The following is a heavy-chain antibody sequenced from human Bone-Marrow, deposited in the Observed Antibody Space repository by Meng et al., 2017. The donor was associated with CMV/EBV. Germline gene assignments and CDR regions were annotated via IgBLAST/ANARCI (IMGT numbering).Heavy chain of an antibody. D-gene: IGHD4-17*01. J-gene: IGHJ4*02. CDR3: ARDLDYGDYASDY. V-gene: IGHV1-2*02. Sequence: QVCLVQSGVEMNEHGASLKVSCKAVGYTFHTYGISWFRQAPGQGLEWMGWINPNSGGTNYAQKFQGRVTMTRDTSISTAYMELSRLRSDDTAVYYCARDLDYGDYASDYWGQGTLVTVSS. CDR1: GYTFHTYG. CDR2: INPNSGGT.